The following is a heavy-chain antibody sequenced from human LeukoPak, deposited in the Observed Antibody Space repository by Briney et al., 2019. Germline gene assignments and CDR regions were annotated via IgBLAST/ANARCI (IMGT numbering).Heavy chain of an antibody. CDR1: GFTFSSYA. V-gene: IGHV3-30*04. CDR2: ISYDGSNK. D-gene: IGHD3-22*01. Sequence: GRSLRLSCAASGFTFSSYAMHWVRQAPGKGLEWVAVISYDGSNKYYADSVKGRFTISRDNSKNTLYLQMNSLRAEDTAVYYCAKGSDYYDSSGYGYWGQGTLVTVSS. CDR3: AKGSDYYDSSGYGY. J-gene: IGHJ4*02.